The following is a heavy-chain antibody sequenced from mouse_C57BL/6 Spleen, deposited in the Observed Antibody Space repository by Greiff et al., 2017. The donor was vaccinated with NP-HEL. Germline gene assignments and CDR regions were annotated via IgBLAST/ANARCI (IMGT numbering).Heavy chain of an antibody. CDR3: ATLDYYGSSWYFDY. CDR1: GYTFTSYD. Sequence: VKLMESGPELVKPGASVKLSCKASGYTFTSYDINWVKQRPGQGLEWIGWIYPRDGSTKYNEKFKGKATLTVDTSSSTAYMELHSLTSEDSAVYFCATLDYYGSSWYFDYWGQGTTLTVSS. V-gene: IGHV1-85*01. D-gene: IGHD1-1*01. CDR2: IYPRDGST. J-gene: IGHJ2*01.